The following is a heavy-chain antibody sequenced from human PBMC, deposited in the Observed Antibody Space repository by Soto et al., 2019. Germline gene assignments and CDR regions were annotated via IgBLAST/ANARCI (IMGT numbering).Heavy chain of an antibody. CDR3: VRAYSSSSRTIDP. Sequence: QVQLVQSGAEVKKPGASVKVSCKASGYTFTSYAMHWVRQAPGQRLEWMGWINAGNGNTKYSQKFQGRVTITRDTSASTAYMEVSSLRCEDTAVYYCVRAYSSSSRTIDPWGQGTLVTVSS. D-gene: IGHD6-6*01. CDR1: GYTFTSYA. V-gene: IGHV1-3*01. J-gene: IGHJ5*02. CDR2: INAGNGNT.